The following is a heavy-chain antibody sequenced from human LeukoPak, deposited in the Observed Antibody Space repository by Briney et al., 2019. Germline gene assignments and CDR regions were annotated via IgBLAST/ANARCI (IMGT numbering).Heavy chain of an antibody. CDR1: GYTFTSYD. CDR3: ARVSGSYSGFDY. J-gene: IGHJ4*02. D-gene: IGHD1-26*01. V-gene: IGHV1-8*03. CDR2: MNPNSGNT. Sequence: ASVKVSCKASGYTFTSYDINWVRQATGQGLEWMGWMNPNSGNTGYAQKFQGRVTITRNASISTAYMELSSLRSEDTAVYYCARVSGSYSGFDYWGQGTLVTVSS.